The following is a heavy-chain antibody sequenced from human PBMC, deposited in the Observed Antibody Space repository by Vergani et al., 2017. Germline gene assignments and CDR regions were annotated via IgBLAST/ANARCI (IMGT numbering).Heavy chain of an antibody. J-gene: IGHJ4*02. D-gene: IGHD2-21*01. CDR2: VNPEGTNT. Sequence: EVRLVESGGGLVQPGGSLRLSCAASGFTFSRHWMHWVRQAPGKGLVWVSRVNPEGTNTPYADSVKGRFTISRDNAKNMMYLQLNSLRDEDTAVYYCARDGRIDAKGTELDYWGQGTLVTVSS. V-gene: IGHV3-74*01. CDR1: GFTFSRHW. CDR3: ARDGRIDAKGTELDY.